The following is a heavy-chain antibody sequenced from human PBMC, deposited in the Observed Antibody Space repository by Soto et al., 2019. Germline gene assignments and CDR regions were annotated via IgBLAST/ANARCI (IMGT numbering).Heavy chain of an antibody. J-gene: IGHJ4*02. V-gene: IGHV4-4*02. CDR2: ISHSGTV. CDR3: ARDYDGFDY. CDR1: SVSITSSNW. D-gene: IGHD3-16*01. Sequence: SETLSLTCDVSSVSITSSNWWLWVRQPPGKGLEWLGKISHSGTVNYNATLRSRVTISVDKPKNQLSLKLMSVTAADTAVYYCARDYDGFDYWGPGILVTVS.